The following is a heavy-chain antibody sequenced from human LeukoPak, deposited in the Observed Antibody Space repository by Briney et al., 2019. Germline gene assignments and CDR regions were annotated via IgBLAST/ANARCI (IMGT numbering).Heavy chain of an antibody. CDR2: IYHSGST. D-gene: IGHD3-9*01. Sequence: SETLSLTCTVSGYSISSGYYWGWIRQPPGKGLEWIGSIYHSGSTYYNPSLKSRVTISVDTSKNQFSLKLSSVTAADTAVYYCARTPTYYDILTGYSSLYYFDYWGQGTLVTVSS. V-gene: IGHV4-38-2*02. CDR1: GYSISSGYY. J-gene: IGHJ4*02. CDR3: ARTPTYYDILTGYSSLYYFDY.